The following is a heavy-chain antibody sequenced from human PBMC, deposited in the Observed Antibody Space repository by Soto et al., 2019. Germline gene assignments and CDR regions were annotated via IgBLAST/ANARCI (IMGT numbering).Heavy chain of an antibody. CDR2: IIPIFGTA. J-gene: IGHJ5*02. CDR3: ARGQGEGYCSSTSCYSWFDP. D-gene: IGHD2-2*01. V-gene: IGHV1-69*13. Sequence: ASVKVSCKASGGTFSSYAISWVRQAPGQGLEWMGGIIPIFGTANYAQKFQGRVTITADESTSTAYMELSSLRSEDTAVYYCARGQGEGYCSSTSCYSWFDPSGQGLLVTVSS. CDR1: GGTFSSYA.